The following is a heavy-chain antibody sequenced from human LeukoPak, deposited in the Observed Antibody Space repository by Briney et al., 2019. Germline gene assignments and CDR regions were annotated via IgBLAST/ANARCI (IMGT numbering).Heavy chain of an antibody. CDR3: ARGGASGRSGMDV. CDR2: ISASGSSI. J-gene: IGHJ6*02. Sequence: GMSLTLSCEASGFTFSRNSMNWVRQAPGKGLEWLSYISASGSSIYSAASVQGRFTISRDNAKNSLYLQMNSLRAEDTAIYYCARGGASGRSGMDVWGQGTTVAVSS. D-gene: IGHD3-10*01. V-gene: IGHV3-48*04. CDR1: GFTFSRNS.